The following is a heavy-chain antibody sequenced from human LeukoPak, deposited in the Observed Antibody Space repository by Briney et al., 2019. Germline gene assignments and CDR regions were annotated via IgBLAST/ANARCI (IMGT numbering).Heavy chain of an antibody. CDR1: GFTFSDYY. D-gene: IGHD1-26*01. CDR3: ARVFTSGSPFDY. V-gene: IGHV3-11*01. CDR2: ISTSGSTF. J-gene: IGHJ4*02. Sequence: GGSLTLSCAASGFTFSDYYMSWIRQAPGKGLEWVSYISTSGSTFHYADSVKGRLTISRDNAKNSLYLQMDSLRAEDTAVYYCARVFTSGSPFDYWGQGTLLTVSS.